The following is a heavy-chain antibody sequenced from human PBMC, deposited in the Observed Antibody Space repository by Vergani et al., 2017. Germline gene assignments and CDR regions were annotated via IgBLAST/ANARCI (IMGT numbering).Heavy chain of an antibody. V-gene: IGHV1-69*01. CDR1: GGTFSSYA. J-gene: IGHJ4*02. D-gene: IGHD3-22*01. Sequence: QVQLVQSGAEVKKPGSSVKVSCKASGGTFSSYAISWVRQAPGQGLEWMGGIIPIFGTANYAQKFQGRVTITADEAASTAYMELSSLRSEDTAVYYCARDHTYYYDSSGLSNDFGYWGQGTLVTGSS. CDR2: IIPIFGTA. CDR3: ARDHTYYYDSSGLSNDFGY.